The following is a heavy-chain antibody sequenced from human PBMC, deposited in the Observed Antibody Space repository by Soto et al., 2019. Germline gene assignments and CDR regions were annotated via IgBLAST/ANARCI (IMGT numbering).Heavy chain of an antibody. J-gene: IGHJ4*02. CDR3: ARDKVVGPTTLDY. V-gene: IGHV3-7*03. D-gene: IGHD1-26*01. Sequence: GGSLRLSCVVSGFTFSIYWMSWVRQAPGKGLEWVANIKEDGSEKYYLDSVKGRFTIYRDNTKNSLYLKMNSLRAEDTAVYYCARDKVVGPTTLDYWGKGTLVNVAA. CDR1: GFTFSIYW. CDR2: IKEDGSEK.